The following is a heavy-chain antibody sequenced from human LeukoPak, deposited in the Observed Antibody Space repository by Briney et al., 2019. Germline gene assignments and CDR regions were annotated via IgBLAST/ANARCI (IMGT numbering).Heavy chain of an antibody. CDR2: ISGDGGST. V-gene: IGHV3-43*02. D-gene: IGHD6-19*01. Sequence: GGSLGLSCAGPGFMFHDYAIHWVREAPGKSLEWVSLISGDGGSTFYADSVKGRFTISRDNSKNSLYLQMNSLRSDDTALYYCARESESSGWYDYWGQGTLVTVSS. CDR1: GFMFHDYA. J-gene: IGHJ4*02. CDR3: ARESESSGWYDY.